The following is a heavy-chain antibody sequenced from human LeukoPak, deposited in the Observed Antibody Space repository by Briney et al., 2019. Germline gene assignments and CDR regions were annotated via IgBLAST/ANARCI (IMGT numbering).Heavy chain of an antibody. CDR1: GGSFSDYY. D-gene: IGHD2-2*01. CDR3: ASVDIVVVPAALGYYYYGMDV. V-gene: IGHV4-34*01. Sequence: SETLSLTCAAYGGSFSDYYWTWIRQPPGKGLEWIGEINDSGSPNNNPSLKSRVSISFDTSKNQFSLKLTSVTAADTAVYYCASVDIVVVPAALGYYYYGMDVWGQGTTVTVSS. CDR2: INDSGSP. J-gene: IGHJ6*02.